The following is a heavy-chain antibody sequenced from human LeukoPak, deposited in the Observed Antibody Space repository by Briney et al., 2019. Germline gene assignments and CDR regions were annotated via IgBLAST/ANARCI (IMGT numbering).Heavy chain of an antibody. CDR2: LNQDASAS. Sequence: PGGSLRLSCVASGFTFSSHWMSWVRQAPGKGLEWLANLNQDASASYYVDSVKGRFTISRDNAEHSLYLQMSNLRAEDTAVYYCATSADSPGNSWGQGTLITVSS. V-gene: IGHV3-7*01. D-gene: IGHD1-7*01. CDR3: ATSADSPGNS. CDR1: GFTFSSHW. J-gene: IGHJ1*01.